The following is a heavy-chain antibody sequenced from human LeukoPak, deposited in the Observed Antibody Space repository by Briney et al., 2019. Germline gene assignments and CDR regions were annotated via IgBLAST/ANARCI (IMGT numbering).Heavy chain of an antibody. Sequence: GGSLRLSCAASGFTFSSYSMNWVRQAPGKGLEWVSSISSSSSYIYHADSVKGRFTISRDNAKNSLYLQVNSLRAEDTAVYYCAKGTKVYYGSGSYAPDFWGQGTLVTVSP. D-gene: IGHD3-10*01. CDR3: AKGTKVYYGSGSYAPDF. V-gene: IGHV3-21*01. CDR2: ISSSSSYI. J-gene: IGHJ4*02. CDR1: GFTFSSYS.